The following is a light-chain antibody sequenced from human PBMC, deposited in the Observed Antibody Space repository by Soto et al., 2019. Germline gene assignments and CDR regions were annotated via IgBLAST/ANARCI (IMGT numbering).Light chain of an antibody. Sequence: EIVLTQSPGTLSLSPGERATLSCRASQSVSSSYLAWYQQKPGQSPRLLIYGASSRATVIPDRFSGSGSGTDFTLTISRLEAEDFAVYYCQQYGSSLPSTFGPGTKVDIK. CDR2: GAS. CDR3: QQYGSSLPST. CDR1: QSVSSSY. V-gene: IGKV3-20*01. J-gene: IGKJ3*01.